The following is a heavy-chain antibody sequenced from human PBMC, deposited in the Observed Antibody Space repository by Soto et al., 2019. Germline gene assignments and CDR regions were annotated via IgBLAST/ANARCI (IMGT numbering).Heavy chain of an antibody. D-gene: IGHD2-21*02. J-gene: IGHJ6*02. V-gene: IGHV3-23*01. CDR1: RFAFRTYA. CDR3: AKTGPYCGGDCSRYFYGMDV. Sequence: GGSLRLSCGASRFAFRTYAMAWVRQAPGKGLEWVSGIWGSGDRTFYADSVKGRFTISKDNSRNTLYLQMYSLTAEDTALYYCAKTGPYCGGDCSRYFYGMDVWGQGTTVTVSS. CDR2: IWGSGDRT.